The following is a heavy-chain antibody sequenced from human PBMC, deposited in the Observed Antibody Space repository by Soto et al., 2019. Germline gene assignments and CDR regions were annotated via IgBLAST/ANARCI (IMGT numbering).Heavy chain of an antibody. D-gene: IGHD4-4*01. CDR2: ISYDGSNK. J-gene: IGHJ6*02. V-gene: IGHV3-30-3*01. Sequence: QVQLVESGGGVVQPGRSLRLSCAASGFTFSSYAMHWVRQAPCKGLEWVAVISYDGSNKYYADSVKGRFTISRDNSKNTLYLQMNSLRAEDTAVYYCARGPYSNYPYYYYGMDVWGQGTTVTVSS. CDR1: GFTFSSYA. CDR3: ARGPYSNYPYYYYGMDV.